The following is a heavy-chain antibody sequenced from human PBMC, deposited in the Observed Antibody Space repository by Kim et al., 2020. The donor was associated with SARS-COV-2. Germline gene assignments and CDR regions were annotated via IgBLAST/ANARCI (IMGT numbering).Heavy chain of an antibody. J-gene: IGHJ4*03. CDR1: GYSFTSYW. Sequence: GESLKISCKGSGYSFTSYWIGWVRQMPGKGLEWMGIIYPGDSDSRYSPSFQGQVTISADKSVSIAYLQWSTLKASDTALYYCARVHYYGSGSYQRGCFDYWCKGTLDSIS. CDR3: ARVHYYGSGSYQRGCFDY. CDR2: IYPGDSDS. V-gene: IGHV5-51*01. D-gene: IGHD3-10*01.